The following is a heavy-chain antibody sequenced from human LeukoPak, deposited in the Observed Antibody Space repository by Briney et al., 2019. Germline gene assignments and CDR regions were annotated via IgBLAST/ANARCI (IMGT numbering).Heavy chain of an antibody. J-gene: IGHJ5*02. CDR3: TGPGGGGSHMAFDP. D-gene: IGHD2-15*01. CDR1: GFTFSSYW. V-gene: IGHV3-74*01. Sequence: GGSLRLSCAASGFTFSSYWMHWVRQSPGKGLVWVSCISGDGSNKRYADSVKGRFTISIDNDKDKLYLQLDRLRVEDTAVYYCTGPGGGGSHMAFDPWGQETLVTVSS. CDR2: ISGDGSNK.